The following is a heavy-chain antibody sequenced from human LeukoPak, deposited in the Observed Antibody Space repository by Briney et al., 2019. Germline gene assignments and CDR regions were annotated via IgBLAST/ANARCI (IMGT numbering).Heavy chain of an antibody. J-gene: IGHJ4*02. CDR2: INPDSGGT. D-gene: IGHD2-2*01. CDR3: AREPQTLGYCSSTSCKGFDY. CDR1: GYTFTGYY. V-gene: IGHV1-2*02. Sequence: ASVKVSCKASGYTFTGYYMHWVRQAPEQGLEWMGWINPDSGGTNYAQKFQGRVTMTRDTSISTAYMELSRLRSDDTAVYYCAREPQTLGYCSSTSCKGFDYWGQGTLVTVSS.